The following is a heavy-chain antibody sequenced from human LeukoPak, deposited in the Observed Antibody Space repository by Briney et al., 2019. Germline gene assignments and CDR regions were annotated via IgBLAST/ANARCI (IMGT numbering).Heavy chain of an antibody. CDR1: GYTFTSFF. CDR3: ARQHGSGSYYSRAIDY. Sequence: GESLKISCKASGYTFTSFFIGWVRQMPGQGLEWMGIIYTGDSDTRYSPSFQGQVTISADKYRSTAYLQWSSLKASDTAMYYCARQHGSGSYYSRAIDYWGQGTLVTVSS. V-gene: IGHV5-51*01. J-gene: IGHJ4*02. CDR2: IYTGDSDT. D-gene: IGHD3-10*01.